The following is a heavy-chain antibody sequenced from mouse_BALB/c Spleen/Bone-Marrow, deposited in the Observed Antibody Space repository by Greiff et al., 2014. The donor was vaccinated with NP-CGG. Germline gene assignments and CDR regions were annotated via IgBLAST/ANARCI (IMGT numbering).Heavy chain of an antibody. V-gene: IGHV1S81*02. Sequence: SGAELVKPGASVKLSCKASGYTFTSYYMCSVKQRPGQGLEWIGEINPSNGGTNFNEKFKSKATLTVDKSSSTAYMSLSSLTSEDSAVYYCTRSRRAMDHWGQGTSVTVSS. CDR1: GYTFTSYY. CDR2: INPSNGGT. D-gene: IGHD2-12*01. CDR3: TRSRRAMDH. J-gene: IGHJ4*01.